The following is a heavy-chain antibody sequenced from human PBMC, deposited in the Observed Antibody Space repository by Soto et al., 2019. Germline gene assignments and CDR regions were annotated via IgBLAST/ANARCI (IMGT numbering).Heavy chain of an antibody. V-gene: IGHV3-74*03. CDR2: ISVDGRDT. CDR1: GFSLSDYW. D-gene: IGHD6-19*01. J-gene: IGHJ4*01. CDR3: VRAPEQRPIDF. Sequence: PWGSLRLSCAASGFSLSDYWMHWVRQVPGKGLLWVSRISVDGRDTTYADSVKGRFTISRDNAKNTLYLQMDSLRAEDTAVYYCVRAPEQRPIDFWGHGSLVNVSS.